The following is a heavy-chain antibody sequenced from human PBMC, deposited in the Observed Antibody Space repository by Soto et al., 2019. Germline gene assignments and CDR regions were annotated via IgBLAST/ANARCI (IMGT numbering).Heavy chain of an antibody. J-gene: IGHJ5*02. Sequence: SETLSLTCTVCGGSITSGGSFWSWIRQHPGKGPEWIAFIGYSGATSYNPSLASRVTISADTYKSQFSLNLRSVTAADTAVYYCARGGASSKWFAPWGQGTLVTVSS. CDR1: GGSITSGGSF. CDR3: ARGGASSKWFAP. D-gene: IGHD2-15*01. V-gene: IGHV4-31*03. CDR2: IGYSGAT.